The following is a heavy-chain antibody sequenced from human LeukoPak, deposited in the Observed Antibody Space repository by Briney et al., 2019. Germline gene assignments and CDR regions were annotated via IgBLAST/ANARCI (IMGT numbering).Heavy chain of an antibody. V-gene: IGHV4-59*01. CDR3: AREVLDYSGSGTCYRHFDF. Sequence: SETLSLTCTVSGVSINGFYWSWIRQPPGKGLEWIGYIYYSGTTNYNPSLRSRVTISVDTSKNQFSLKLSSVTAADTAVYYCAREVLDYSGSGTCYRHFDFWGQGTLVTVSS. J-gene: IGHJ4*02. D-gene: IGHD3-10*01. CDR2: IYYSGTT. CDR1: GVSINGFY.